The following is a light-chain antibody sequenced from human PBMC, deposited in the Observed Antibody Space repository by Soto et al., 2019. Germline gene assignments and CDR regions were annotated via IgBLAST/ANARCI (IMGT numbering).Light chain of an antibody. CDR1: SSDVGGYTF. V-gene: IGLV2-11*01. CDR3: CSYSGTYLFAEL. CDR2: DIS. J-gene: IGLJ2*01. Sequence: QSALTQPRSVSGSPGQSVTISCTETSSDVGGYTFVSWYQQRPGKSPKLMIYDISKRPSGVPDRFSGSKSGNTATLTISGHQAEDEPEYYCCSYSGTYLFAELFGGGTKLTGL.